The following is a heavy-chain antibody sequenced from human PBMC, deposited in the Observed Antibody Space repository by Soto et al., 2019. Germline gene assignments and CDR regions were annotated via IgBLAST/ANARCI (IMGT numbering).Heavy chain of an antibody. CDR1: GFICSSYD. J-gene: IGHJ3*02. CDR2: ILVDGRT. CDR3: AKATATGGGAFDI. V-gene: IGHV3-23*04. D-gene: IGHD2-8*02. Sequence: VQLVESGGGLVKPGGSLRLSCAASGFICSSYDMSWVRQAPGKGLEWVSTILVDGRTFYVDSVKGRFTISRDSSKNTVYLQMNSLTAGDTALYYCAKATATGGGAFDICGQGTMVTVSS.